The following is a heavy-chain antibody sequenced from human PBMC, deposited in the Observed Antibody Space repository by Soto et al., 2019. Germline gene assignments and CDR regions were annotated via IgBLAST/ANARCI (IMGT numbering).Heavy chain of an antibody. V-gene: IGHV3-23*01. J-gene: IGHJ4*02. Sequence: EVQVLESGGGLVQPGGSLRLSCAASGFSFSTNAMSWVRQAPGKGLEWVSVVSGSGGSTYYADSVKGRFTISRDNSKNTLYLQMDSLRIDDTAVYYCAKASSGVLLVHTVSLQEWGQGTLVTVSS. D-gene: IGHD2-8*02. CDR3: AKASSGVLLVHTVSLQE. CDR1: GFSFSTNA. CDR2: VSGSGGST.